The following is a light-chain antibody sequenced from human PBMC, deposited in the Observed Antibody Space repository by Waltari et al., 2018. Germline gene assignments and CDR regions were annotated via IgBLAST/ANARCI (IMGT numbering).Light chain of an antibody. J-gene: IGLJ2*01. V-gene: IGLV2-14*03. Sequence: QSALTQPASVSGSPGQSITISCTGSSSDVGGYDYVSWYQQHPGKAPRLRIYDVSNRPSGVSNRFSGSKSGNTASLTISGLQADDEADYYCNSYSSSSTRVFGGGTKLTVL. CDR3: NSYSSSSTRV. CDR2: DVS. CDR1: SSDVGGYDY.